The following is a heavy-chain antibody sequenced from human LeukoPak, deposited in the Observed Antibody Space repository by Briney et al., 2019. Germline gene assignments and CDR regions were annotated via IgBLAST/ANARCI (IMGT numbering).Heavy chain of an antibody. CDR3: ARERVLDAFDI. J-gene: IGHJ3*02. CDR2: MNPNSGNT. CDR1: GYTFTSYD. D-gene: IGHD3-10*01. Sequence: ASVKVSCKASGYTFTSYDINWVRQATGQGLEWMGWMNPNSGNTGYAQKFQGRVTITADESTSTAYMELSSLRSEDTAVYYCARERVLDAFDIWGQGTMVTVSS. V-gene: IGHV1-8*03.